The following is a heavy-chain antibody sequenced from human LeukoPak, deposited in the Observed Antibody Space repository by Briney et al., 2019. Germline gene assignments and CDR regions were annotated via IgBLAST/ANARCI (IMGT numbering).Heavy chain of an antibody. CDR1: GFTFSSYS. CDR2: ISSSSSYI. Sequence: GGSPRLSCAASGFTFSSYSMNWVRQAPGKGLEWVSSISSSSSYIYYADSVKGRFTISRGNSKNTLYLQMNSLRAEDTAVYYCAKVTAMTIDAFDIWGQGTMVTVSS. V-gene: IGHV3-21*04. D-gene: IGHD2-21*02. J-gene: IGHJ3*02. CDR3: AKVTAMTIDAFDI.